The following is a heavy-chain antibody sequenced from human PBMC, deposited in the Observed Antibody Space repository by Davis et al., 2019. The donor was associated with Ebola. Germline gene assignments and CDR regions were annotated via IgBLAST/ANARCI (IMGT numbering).Heavy chain of an antibody. V-gene: IGHV1-69*04. J-gene: IGHJ6*02. D-gene: IGHD4-17*01. CDR2: IIPILGIA. Sequence: SVKVSCKASGGTFSSYAISWVRQAPGQGLEWMGRIIPILGIANYAQKFQGRVTITADKSTSTAYMELSSLRSEDTAVYYWSRDSRRTVYYYYYGMDVWGQGTTVTVSS. CDR1: GGTFSSYA. CDR3: SRDSRRTVYYYYYGMDV.